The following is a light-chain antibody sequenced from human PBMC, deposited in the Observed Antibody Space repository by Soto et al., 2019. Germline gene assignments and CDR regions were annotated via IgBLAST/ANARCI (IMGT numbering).Light chain of an antibody. V-gene: IGKV4-1*01. CDR2: WAS. Sequence: DVVMTQSPDSLAVSLGERVTINCKSSQSVLYSSNNKNYLAWFQQKPGQPPKLLIYWASTRESGVPDRFSGSGSGADFTLAISSLQAADVAVSSCQQYYRNPWTFCQGTRVEIK. CDR1: QSVLYSSNNKNY. J-gene: IGKJ1*01. CDR3: QQYYRNPWT.